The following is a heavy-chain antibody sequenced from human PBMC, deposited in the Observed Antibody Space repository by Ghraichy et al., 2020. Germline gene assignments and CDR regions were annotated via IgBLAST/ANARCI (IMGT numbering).Heavy chain of an antibody. CDR1: GFTFGTYS. Sequence: LSLTCAASGFTFGTYSMHWVRQAPGKGLEWVAVVSYDGVTKYYADSLKGRFTISRDNSKNTLYLQLNSLRGEDTAVYYCARDIKSSSWSYYYYAMDVWGQGTTVIVSS. V-gene: IGHV3-30-3*01. J-gene: IGHJ6*02. D-gene: IGHD6-13*01. CDR3: ARDIKSSSWSYYYYAMDV. CDR2: VSYDGVTK.